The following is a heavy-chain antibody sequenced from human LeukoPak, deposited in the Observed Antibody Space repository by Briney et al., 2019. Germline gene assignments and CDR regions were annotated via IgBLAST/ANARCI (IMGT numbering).Heavy chain of an antibody. D-gene: IGHD6-25*01. J-gene: IGHJ3*01. CDR3: AKYCSGCFDGFDF. CDR2: INPKTNNS. Sequence: GASVKVSCKASGYTFTGYYMHWVRQAPGQGLEWMGWINPKTNNSGYARKFKGRVSISSDTSTTTAYMELSGLRSEDTAVYFCAKYCSGCFDGFDFWGQGTMITVSS. CDR1: GYTFTGYY. V-gene: IGHV1-8*03.